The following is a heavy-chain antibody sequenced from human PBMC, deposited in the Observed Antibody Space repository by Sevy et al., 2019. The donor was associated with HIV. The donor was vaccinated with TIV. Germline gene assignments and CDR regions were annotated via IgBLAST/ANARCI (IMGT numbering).Heavy chain of an antibody. Sequence: GGSLRLSCAASGFTFSSYAMSWVRQAPGKGLEWVSAISGSGGSTYYADSVKGRFTISRDNSKNTLYLQMNSLRAEDTAVYYCAKDRNFWSGYYYYYYYMDVWGKGTTVTVSS. V-gene: IGHV3-23*01. CDR1: GFTFSSYA. CDR2: ISGSGGST. D-gene: IGHD3-3*01. J-gene: IGHJ6*03. CDR3: AKDRNFWSGYYYYYYYMDV.